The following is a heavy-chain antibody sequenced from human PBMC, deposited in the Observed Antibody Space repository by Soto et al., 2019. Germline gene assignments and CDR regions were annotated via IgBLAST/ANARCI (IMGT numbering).Heavy chain of an antibody. CDR2: INAGNGHT. D-gene: IGHD1-26*01. J-gene: IGHJ4*02. V-gene: IGHV1-3*05. Sequence: QVQLVQSGAEEKKPGASVKVSCKASGYTFTTYAMHWVRQAPGQRLEWMGWINAGNGHTKYSQKFQGRVTITRDTSASTAYMELNSLRSEDTAVYYCASVKWDLPWGVVDYWGQGTLVTVSS. CDR3: ASVKWDLPWGVVDY. CDR1: GYTFTTYA.